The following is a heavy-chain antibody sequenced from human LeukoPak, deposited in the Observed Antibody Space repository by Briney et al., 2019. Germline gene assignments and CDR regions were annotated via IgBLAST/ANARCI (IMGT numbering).Heavy chain of an antibody. V-gene: IGHV3-30*03. CDR2: ISYDGSSK. D-gene: IGHD5/OR15-5a*01. CDR1: GFTFSSYG. CDR3: TTGPVYVEDY. Sequence: GRSLRLSCAASGFTFSSYGMHRVRQAPGKGLEWVALISYDGSSKYYADSVKGRFTISRDNSKNTLYLQMNSLRAEDTAVYYCTTGPVYVEDYWGQGALVTVSS. J-gene: IGHJ4*02.